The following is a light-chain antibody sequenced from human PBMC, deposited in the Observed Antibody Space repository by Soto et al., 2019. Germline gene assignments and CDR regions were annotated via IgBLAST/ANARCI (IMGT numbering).Light chain of an antibody. Sequence: EIVMTQSPATMPVSPGERDTLSCRASQSVSSNLAWYQQKPGQAPRLLIYGASTMATGIPARFSGSGSGTEFTLTISSLQSEDFAVYYCQQYNNWPFLTFGGGTKV. CDR2: GAS. CDR1: QSVSSN. CDR3: QQYNNWPFLT. V-gene: IGKV3-15*01. J-gene: IGKJ4*01.